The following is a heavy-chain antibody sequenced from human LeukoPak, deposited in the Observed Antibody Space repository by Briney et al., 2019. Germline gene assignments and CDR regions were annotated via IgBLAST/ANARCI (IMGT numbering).Heavy chain of an antibody. D-gene: IGHD2-21*02. CDR3: ARDHDCGGDCYPFDY. CDR2: ISSSGSTI. CDR1: GVTFSSYE. J-gene: IGHJ4*02. Sequence: GGALRLSCAASGVTFSSYEMNWVRQAPGEGVEGVSYISSSGSTISYADSVKGRFTISRDNAKNSLYLQMNSLRAEDTAVYYCARDHDCGGDCYPFDYWGQGTLVTVSS. V-gene: IGHV3-48*03.